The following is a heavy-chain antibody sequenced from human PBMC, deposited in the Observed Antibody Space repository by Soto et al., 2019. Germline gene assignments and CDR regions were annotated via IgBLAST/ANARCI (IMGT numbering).Heavy chain of an antibody. CDR1: GYSFTSYW. CDR3: ARVPIAVAGVYYYGMDV. D-gene: IGHD6-19*01. V-gene: IGHV5-51*01. Sequence: GESLKISCKGSGYSFTSYWIGWVRQMPGKGLEWMGIIYPGDSDTRYSPSLQGQVTISADKSISTAYLQWSSLKASDTAMYYCARVPIAVAGVYYYGMDVWGQGTTVTVSS. J-gene: IGHJ6*02. CDR2: IYPGDSDT.